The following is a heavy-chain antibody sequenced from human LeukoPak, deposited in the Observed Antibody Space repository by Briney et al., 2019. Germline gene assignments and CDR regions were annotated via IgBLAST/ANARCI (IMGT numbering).Heavy chain of an antibody. J-gene: IGHJ5*02. D-gene: IGHD2-8*01. CDR1: GGTFSSYA. CDR3: ARLLKAPFHPGGLGFNL. Sequence: GASVKVSCKASGGTFSSYAISWVRQAPGQGLEWMGGIIPMFGTGNYAQKFQGRVTITTDESTNTAYMELSSLRSEDTAVYYCARLLKAPFHPGGLGFNLWGQGTLVTVSS. V-gene: IGHV1-69*05. CDR2: IIPMFGTG.